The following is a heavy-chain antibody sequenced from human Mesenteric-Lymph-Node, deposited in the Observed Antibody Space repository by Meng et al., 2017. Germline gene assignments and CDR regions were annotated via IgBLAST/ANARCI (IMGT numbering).Heavy chain of an antibody. CDR1: GFSLSTSGVG. CDR2: IYWDDDK. CDR3: ARNRELLGSGDAFDI. D-gene: IGHD1-26*01. J-gene: IGHJ3*02. V-gene: IGHV2-5*02. Sequence: SGPTLVKPTQTLTLTCTFSGFSLSTSGVGVGWIRQPPGKALEWLALIYWDDDKRYSPSLKSRLTITKDTSKNQVVLTMTNMDPVDTATYYCARNRELLGSGDAFDIWGQGTMVTVSS.